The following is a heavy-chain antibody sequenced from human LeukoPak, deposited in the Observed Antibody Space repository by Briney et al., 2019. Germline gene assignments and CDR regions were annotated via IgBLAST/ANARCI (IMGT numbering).Heavy chain of an antibody. J-gene: IGHJ6*03. Sequence: SETLSLTCAVSGGSISSSNWWSWVRQPPGKGLEWIGEIYHSGSTNYNPSLKSRVTISVDTSKNQFSLKLSSVTAADTAVYYCARRFNSGSPIAATSYYYYYYMDVWGKGTTVTISS. V-gene: IGHV4-4*02. CDR3: ARRFNSGSPIAATSYYYYYYMDV. CDR1: GGSISSSNW. D-gene: IGHD3-10*01. CDR2: IYHSGST.